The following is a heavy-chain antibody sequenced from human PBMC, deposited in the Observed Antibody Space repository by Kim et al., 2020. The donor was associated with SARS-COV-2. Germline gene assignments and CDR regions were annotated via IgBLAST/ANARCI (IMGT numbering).Heavy chain of an antibody. J-gene: IGHJ4*02. CDR2: IYYSGST. D-gene: IGHD2-8*01. CDR3: ARENNGVDRRDSYYFDY. V-gene: IGHV4-39*07. Sequence: SETLSLTCTVSGGSISSSSYYWGWIRQPPGKGLEWIGSIYYSGSTYYNPSLKSRVTISVDTSKNQFSLKLSSVTAADTAVYYCARENNGVDRRDSYYFDYWGQGTLVTVSS. CDR1: GGSISSSSYY.